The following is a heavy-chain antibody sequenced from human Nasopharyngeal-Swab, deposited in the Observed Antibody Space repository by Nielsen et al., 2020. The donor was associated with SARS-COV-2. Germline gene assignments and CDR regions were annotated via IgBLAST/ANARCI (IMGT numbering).Heavy chain of an antibody. D-gene: IGHD4-17*01. CDR1: GVRFSSYA. V-gene: IGHV4-38-2*01. CDR2: VSHTGST. Sequence: ESLKISCVDSGVRFSSYAMSWVRQTPGKGLEWIGTVSHTGSTYYNPSLMSRVTISVDTSRNQFSLKLSSVTAADTAVYYCASLRDYANYYMDVWGKGTTVTVSS. CDR3: ASLRDYANYYMDV. J-gene: IGHJ6*03.